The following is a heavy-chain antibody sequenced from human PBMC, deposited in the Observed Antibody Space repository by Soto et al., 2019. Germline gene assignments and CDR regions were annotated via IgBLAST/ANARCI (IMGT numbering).Heavy chain of an antibody. CDR2: ISGSGGST. Sequence: EVQLLESGGGLVQPGGSLRLSCAASGFTFSSYAMSWVRQAPGKGLEWGSAISGSGGSTYYADSVKGRFTISRDNSKNTLYLQMNSLRAEDTAVYYCANRAVAGFWFDPWGQGTLVTVSS. D-gene: IGHD6-19*01. CDR3: ANRAVAGFWFDP. V-gene: IGHV3-23*01. J-gene: IGHJ5*02. CDR1: GFTFSSYA.